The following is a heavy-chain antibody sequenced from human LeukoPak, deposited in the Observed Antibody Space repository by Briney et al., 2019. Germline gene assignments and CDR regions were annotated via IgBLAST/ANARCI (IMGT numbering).Heavy chain of an antibody. J-gene: IGHJ3*02. CDR2: IYVDGST. V-gene: IGHV3-53*01. D-gene: IGHD1-14*01. CDR3: ARDYHLWDAFDI. CDR1: GFTVSSNY. Sequence: PGGSLRLSCAASGFTVSSNYMSWVRQAPGKGLEWVSVIYVDGSTYYADSVKGRFSISRDNSKNTLSLQMNSLRAEDTAVYYCARDYHLWDAFDIWGQGTMVTVSS.